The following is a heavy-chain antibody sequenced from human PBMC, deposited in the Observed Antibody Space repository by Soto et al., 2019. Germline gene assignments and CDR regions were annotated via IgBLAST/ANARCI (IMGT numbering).Heavy chain of an antibody. J-gene: IGHJ6*02. D-gene: IGHD5-18*01. V-gene: IGHV1-69*06. Sequence: QVQLVQSGAEVKKPGSSVKVSCKASGGTFSSYAISWVRQAPGQGLEWMGGIIPIFGTANYAQKFQGRVTITADKSTSTAYRELSSLRSEDTAVYYCAKGARIQLWMTTYYYDGMDVWGQGTTVTVSS. CDR2: IIPIFGTA. CDR3: AKGARIQLWMTTYYYDGMDV. CDR1: GGTFSSYA.